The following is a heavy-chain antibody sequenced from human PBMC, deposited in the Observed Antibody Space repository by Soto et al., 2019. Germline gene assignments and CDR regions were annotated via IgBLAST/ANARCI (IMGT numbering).Heavy chain of an antibody. D-gene: IGHD5-12*01. Sequence: VSVKVSCKASGYTFTGHYIHWVRQAPEQGPEWMGGIGPESGATRYAQKFQGRVTMTRDMSITTVYMELNNLSPDDTAVYYCGRGRSGQIVVFYWGQGTPVTVSS. J-gene: IGHJ4*02. V-gene: IGHV1-2*02. CDR2: IGPESGAT. CDR1: GYTFTGHY. CDR3: GRGRSGQIVVFY.